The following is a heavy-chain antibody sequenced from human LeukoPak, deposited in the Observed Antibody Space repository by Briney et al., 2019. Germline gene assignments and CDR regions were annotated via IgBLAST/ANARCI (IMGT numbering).Heavy chain of an antibody. CDR3: ARVSIGWYSFDY. Sequence: GGSLRLSCAASGFTFSTCWMHWVRQAPGKGLVWVSRINPDGTTTSYADSVKGRFTISRDNAKDTVYLQMNSLRAEDTAVYYCARVSIGWYSFDYWGQGTLVTVSS. CDR2: INPDGTTT. CDR1: GFTFSTCW. V-gene: IGHV3-74*01. J-gene: IGHJ4*02. D-gene: IGHD6-19*01.